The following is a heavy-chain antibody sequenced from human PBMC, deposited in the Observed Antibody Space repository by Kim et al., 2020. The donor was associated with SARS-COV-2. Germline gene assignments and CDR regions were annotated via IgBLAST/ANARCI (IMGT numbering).Heavy chain of an antibody. V-gene: IGHV3-30-3*01. CDR1: GFPFSSYP. J-gene: IGHJ6*02. CDR2: ISYDGSNK. Sequence: GGSLRLSCAASGFPFSSYPMQWVRQAPAKGLEWVAVISYDGSNKYDADSVKGRFTISRDNSENTLYLQMNSLRAEDTAVYYCAKGKGITTLSPMYYGLDVWGQGTTVTVSS. CDR3: AKGKGITTLSPMYYGLDV. D-gene: IGHD3-10*01.